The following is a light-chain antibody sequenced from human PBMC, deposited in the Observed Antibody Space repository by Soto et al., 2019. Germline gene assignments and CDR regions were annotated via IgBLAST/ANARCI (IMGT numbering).Light chain of an antibody. J-gene: IGKJ1*01. CDR2: GAS. Sequence: DIELTQSPGTLSLSPGERATLSCRATQTVCINYRGGYQQIPGQTPRRLIFGASMRATGMPDMFSGSGSGTDFTLTISRLEPEDFAVYYCQQYGSSPRTLGQGTKVDIK. CDR3: QQYGSSPRT. CDR1: QTVCINY. V-gene: IGKV3-20*01.